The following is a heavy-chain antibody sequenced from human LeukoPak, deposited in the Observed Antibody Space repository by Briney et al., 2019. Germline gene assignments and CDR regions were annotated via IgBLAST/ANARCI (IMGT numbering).Heavy chain of an antibody. D-gene: IGHD3-10*01. Sequence: PGGSLRLSCAASGFTFSLYGMHWVRQAPGKGLEWVAFIRYDGSNKYYADSVKGRFTISRDNSKNTLYLQMNSLRAEDTAVYYCAKTPHVNYGSHYWGQGTLVTVSS. V-gene: IGHV3-30*02. CDR1: GFTFSLYG. CDR2: IRYDGSNK. CDR3: AKTPHVNYGSHY. J-gene: IGHJ4*02.